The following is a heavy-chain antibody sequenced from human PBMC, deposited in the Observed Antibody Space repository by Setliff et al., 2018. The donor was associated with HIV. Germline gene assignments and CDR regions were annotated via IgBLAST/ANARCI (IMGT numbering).Heavy chain of an antibody. CDR2: INQNGREK. Sequence: ETLSLTCNVSGGAISSSSYYWGWIRQAPGKGLEWVANINQNGREKNYVDSVKGRFTISRDNAQNSLYLQMNSLRGEDTAVYYCAGSRGYFVKADWGQGTLVTVSS. J-gene: IGHJ4*02. CDR3: AGSRGYFVKAD. V-gene: IGHV3-7*01. CDR1: GGAISSSSYY. D-gene: IGHD3-22*01.